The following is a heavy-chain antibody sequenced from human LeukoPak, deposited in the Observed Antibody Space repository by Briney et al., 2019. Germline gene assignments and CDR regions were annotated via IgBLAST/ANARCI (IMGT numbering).Heavy chain of an antibody. CDR1: GYSFTSYW. D-gene: IGHD3-22*01. CDR3: ARRRYYHDNSGSYDYFEY. J-gene: IGHJ4*02. V-gene: IGHV5-51*01. Sequence: GESLKISCKGSGYSFTSYWIGWVRQMPGKGLEWMGIIYPGDSDTRYSPSFQGQVTISADKSISTAYLQWSSLKASDTAMYYCARRRYYHDNSGSYDYFEYWGQGTPVIVSS. CDR2: IYPGDSDT.